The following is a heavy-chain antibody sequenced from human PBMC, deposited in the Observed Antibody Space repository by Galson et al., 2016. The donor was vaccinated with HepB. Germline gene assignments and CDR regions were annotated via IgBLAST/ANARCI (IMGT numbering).Heavy chain of an antibody. CDR1: GFAFRSHG. V-gene: IGHV3-30*02. CDR3: AKDRGKLWFGELLPRSYYYYGMDV. J-gene: IGHJ6*02. CDR2: VWTDGRSK. Sequence: SLRLSCAASGFAFRSHGMHWVRQAPGKGLEWVALVWTDGRSKFYADSVRGRFTVSRDNSKNTLYLQMNSLRAEDTALYYCAKDRGKLWFGELLPRSYYYYGMDVWGQGTTVTVSS. D-gene: IGHD3-10*01.